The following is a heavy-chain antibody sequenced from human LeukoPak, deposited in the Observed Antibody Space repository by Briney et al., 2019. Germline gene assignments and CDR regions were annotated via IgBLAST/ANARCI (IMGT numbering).Heavy chain of an antibody. CDR3: ARIEPSIVVVPAASGSWFDP. V-gene: IGHV4-59*01. CDR2: IYYSGST. Sequence: PSETLSLTCTVSGGSISSYYWSWIRQPPGKGLEWIGYIYYSGSTNYNPSLKSRVTISVDTSKNQFSLKLSPVTAADTAVYYCARIEPSIVVVPAASGSWFDPWGQGTLVTVSS. CDR1: GGSISSYY. D-gene: IGHD2-2*01. J-gene: IGHJ5*02.